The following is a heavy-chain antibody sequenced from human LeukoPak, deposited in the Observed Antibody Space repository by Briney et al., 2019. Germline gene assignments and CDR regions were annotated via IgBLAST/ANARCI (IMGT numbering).Heavy chain of an antibody. V-gene: IGHV4-59*08. CDR1: GGSISSYY. J-gene: IGHJ3*02. CDR2: IYYSGST. D-gene: IGHD3-9*01. CDR3: ARRGRGDILTGYPAFDI. Sequence: PSETLSLTCTVSGGSISSYYWSWIRQPPGKGLEWIGYIYYSGSTNYNPSLKSRVTISVDTSKNQFSPKLSSVTAADTAVYYCARRGRGDILTGYPAFDIWGQGTMVTVSS.